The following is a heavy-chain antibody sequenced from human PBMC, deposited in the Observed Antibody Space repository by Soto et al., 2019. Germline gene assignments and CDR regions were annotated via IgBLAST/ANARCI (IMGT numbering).Heavy chain of an antibody. V-gene: IGHV3-30-3*01. CDR1: GFTFSSYA. CDR2: ISYDGSNK. Sequence: PGGSLRLSCAASGFTFSSYAMHWVRQAPGKGLEWVAVISYDGSNKYYADSVKGRFTISRDNAKNSLYLQMNSLRAEDTAVYYCARDHGYYYDSSGYNYFDYWGQGTLVTVSS. CDR3: ARDHGYYYDSSGYNYFDY. D-gene: IGHD3-22*01. J-gene: IGHJ4*02.